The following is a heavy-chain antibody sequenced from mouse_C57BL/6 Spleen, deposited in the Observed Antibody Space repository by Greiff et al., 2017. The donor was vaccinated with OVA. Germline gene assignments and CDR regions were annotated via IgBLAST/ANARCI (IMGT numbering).Heavy chain of an antibody. CDR3: ARARNYYGSSYDAY. J-gene: IGHJ3*01. D-gene: IGHD1-1*01. CDR1: GYTFTSYW. CDR2: IYPGSGST. V-gene: IGHV1-55*01. Sequence: QVQLQQSGAELVKPGASVKMSCKASGYTFTSYWITWVKQRPGQGLEWIGDIYPGSGSTNYNEKFKSKATLTVDTSSSTAYMQLSSLTSEDSAVYYCARARNYYGSSYDAYWGQGTLVTVSA.